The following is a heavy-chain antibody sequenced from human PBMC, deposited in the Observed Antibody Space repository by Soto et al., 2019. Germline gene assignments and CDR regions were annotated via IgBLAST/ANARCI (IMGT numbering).Heavy chain of an antibody. D-gene: IGHD3-9*01. CDR2: ISYDGSNK. CDR3: AKEYDILTDY. Sequence: GGSLRLSCAASGFTFSSYGIHWGRQAAGKGLEWVAVISYDGSNKYYADSVKSRFTISRDNSKNTLYLQMNSLRAEDTAVYYCAKEYDILTDYWGQGTLVTVSS. CDR1: GFTFSSYG. V-gene: IGHV3-30*18. J-gene: IGHJ4*02.